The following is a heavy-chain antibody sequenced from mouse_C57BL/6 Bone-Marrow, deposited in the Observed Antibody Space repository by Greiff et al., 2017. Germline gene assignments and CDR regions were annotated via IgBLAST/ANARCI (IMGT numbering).Heavy chain of an antibody. J-gene: IGHJ1*03. V-gene: IGHV14-4*01. CDR2: IDPENGDT. D-gene: IGHD1-1*01. Sequence: EVKLMESGAELVRPGASVKLSCTASGFNIKDDYMHWVKQRPEQGLEWIGWIDPENGDTEYASKFQGKATITADTSSNTAYLQLSSLTSEDTAVYYCTTGVANWYFDVWGTGTTVTVSS. CDR1: GFNIKDDY. CDR3: TTGVANWYFDV.